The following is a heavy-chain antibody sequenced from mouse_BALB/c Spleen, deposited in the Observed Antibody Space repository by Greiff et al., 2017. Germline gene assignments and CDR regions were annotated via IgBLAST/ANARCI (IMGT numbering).Heavy chain of an antibody. J-gene: IGHJ1*01. CDR2: ILPGSGST. V-gene: IGHV1-9*01. CDR1: GYTFSSYW. D-gene: IGHD1-1*01. Sequence: QVQLQQSGAELMKPGASVKISCKATGYTFSSYWIEWVKQRPGHGLEWIGEILPGSGSTNYNEKFKGKATFTADTSSNTAYMQLSSLTSEDSAVYYCARRGLLQTGYWYFDVWGAGTTVTVSS. CDR3: ARRGLLQTGYWYFDV.